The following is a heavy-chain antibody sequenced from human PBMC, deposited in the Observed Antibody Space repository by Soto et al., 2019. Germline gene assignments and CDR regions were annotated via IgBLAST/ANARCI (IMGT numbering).Heavy chain of an antibody. CDR2: ISYDGSNK. CDR3: ARGPNQDYVGNSGIYYYYGMDV. V-gene: IGHV3-30-3*01. CDR1: GFTFSSYA. D-gene: IGHD4-17*01. J-gene: IGHJ6*02. Sequence: GGSLRLSCAASGFTFSSYAMHWVRQAPGKGLEWVAVISYDGSNKYYADSVKGRFTISRDNSKNTLYLQMNSLRAEDTAVYYCARGPNQDYVGNSGIYYYYGMDVRGQGTTVTGSS.